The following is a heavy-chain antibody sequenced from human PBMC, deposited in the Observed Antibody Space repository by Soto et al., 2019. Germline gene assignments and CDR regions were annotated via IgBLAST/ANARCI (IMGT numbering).Heavy chain of an antibody. J-gene: IGHJ4*02. CDR2: ITYSSTTI. V-gene: IGHV3-48*02. D-gene: IGHD6-19*01. CDR3: ARAGLAPFDY. CDR1: GFTFSNYN. Sequence: GWSLRLSCAASGFTFSNYNMNWVRQTPGKGLEWVSYITYSSTTISYTDSVNGRFTISRDNAKNSLYLQMNSLRDEDTAVYYCARAGLAPFDYWGQGTLVTVSS.